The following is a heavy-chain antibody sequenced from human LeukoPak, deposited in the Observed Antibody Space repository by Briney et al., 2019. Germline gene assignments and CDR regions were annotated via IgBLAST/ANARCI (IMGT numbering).Heavy chain of an antibody. Sequence: GEALQISCKGSGYRFTSYWIGWGRQMPGEGLEGRGIIYPGDADARYSPSFQGQVTISADKSISTAYLQWSSLKASDTAMYYCARLGPLGYSSLTAFDYWGQGTLVTVSS. CDR2: IYPGDADA. CDR3: ARLGPLGYSSLTAFDY. J-gene: IGHJ4*02. V-gene: IGHV5-51*01. D-gene: IGHD6-13*01. CDR1: GYRFTSYW.